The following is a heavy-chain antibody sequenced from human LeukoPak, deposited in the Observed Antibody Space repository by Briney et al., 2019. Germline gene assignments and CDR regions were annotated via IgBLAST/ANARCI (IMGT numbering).Heavy chain of an antibody. D-gene: IGHD6-6*01. CDR3: ASDTYSSYDY. CDR2: ISSDVSNK. J-gene: IGHJ4*02. V-gene: IGHV3-30-3*01. CDR1: GFTFSAYA. Sequence: GRSLRLSCAASGFTFSAYAIHWVRQAPGKGLEWVAAISSDVSNKYYADSVKGRFTVSRDNSKNTLYLQMNSLRAEDTAVYYCASDTYSSYDYWGQGTLVTVSS.